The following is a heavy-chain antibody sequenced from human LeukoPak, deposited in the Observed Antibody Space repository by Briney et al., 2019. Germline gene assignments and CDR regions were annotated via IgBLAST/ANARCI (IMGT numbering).Heavy chain of an antibody. CDR2: ISLGGNT. CDR1: SGSIGSSNW. Sequence: SETLSLTCTVSSGSIGSSNWWSWVRQTPGKGLEWIEEISLGGNTNHNPSLRSRVTISVDQPKNQLFLKLTSVTAADTAIYYCASNWGYSQGHWGQGILVTVSS. D-gene: IGHD7-27*01. J-gene: IGHJ4*02. CDR3: ASNWGYSQGH. V-gene: IGHV4-4*02.